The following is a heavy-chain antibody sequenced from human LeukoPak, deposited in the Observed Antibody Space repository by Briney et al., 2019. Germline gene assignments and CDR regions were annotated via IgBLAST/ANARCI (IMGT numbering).Heavy chain of an antibody. V-gene: IGHV1-18*01. CDR3: ARGLRFLEWLSIPPDY. J-gene: IGHJ4*02. D-gene: IGHD3-3*01. CDR1: GYTFTSYG. CDR2: ISAYNGNT. Sequence: ASVNISCKTSGYTFTSYGISWVPQATGQGLEWMGWISAYNGNTNYAQKLQGRVTMTTDTSTSTAYMELRSLRSDDTAVYYCARGLRFLEWLSIPPDYWGQGTLVTVSS.